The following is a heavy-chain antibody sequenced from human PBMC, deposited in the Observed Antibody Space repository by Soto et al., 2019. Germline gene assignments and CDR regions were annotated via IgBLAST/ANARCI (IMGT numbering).Heavy chain of an antibody. CDR2: INHSGST. CDR3: ARGTGDLGYYYYGMDV. CDR1: GGSFSGYY. V-gene: IGHV4-34*01. J-gene: IGHJ6*02. D-gene: IGHD7-27*01. Sequence: SETLSLTCAVYGGSFSGYYWSWIRQPPGKGLEWIGEINHSGSTNYNPSLKSRVTISVDTSKNQFSLKLSSVTAADTAVYYCARGTGDLGYYYYGMDVWGQGTTVTVSS.